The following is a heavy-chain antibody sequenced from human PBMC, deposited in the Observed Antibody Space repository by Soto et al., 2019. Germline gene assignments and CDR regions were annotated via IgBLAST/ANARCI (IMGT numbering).Heavy chain of an antibody. CDR3: TTGTTYYDFWSGYYTGNAFDI. Sequence: VGSLRLSCAASGFTFSNAWMSWVRQAPGKGLEWVGRIKSKTDGGTTDYAAPVKGRFTISRDDSKNTLYLQMNSLKTEDTAVYYCTTGTTYYDFWSGYYTGNAFDIWGQGTMVTVSS. CDR1: GFTFSNAW. J-gene: IGHJ3*02. D-gene: IGHD3-3*01. CDR2: IKSKTDGGTT. V-gene: IGHV3-15*01.